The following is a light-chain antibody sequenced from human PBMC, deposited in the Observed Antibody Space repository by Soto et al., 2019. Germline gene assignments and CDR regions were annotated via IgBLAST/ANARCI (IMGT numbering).Light chain of an antibody. CDR1: QSVSSSY. V-gene: IGKV3-20*01. J-gene: IGKJ5*01. CDR3: QQYCSSIT. CDR2: GAS. Sequence: EIVFQKFPGTLSLSTGESATLSCRASQSVSSSYLAWYQQKPGQAPRLLIYGASSRATGIPDRFSGSGSGTDFTLTISRLEPEDFAVYYCQQYCSSITFGQGTRLDIK.